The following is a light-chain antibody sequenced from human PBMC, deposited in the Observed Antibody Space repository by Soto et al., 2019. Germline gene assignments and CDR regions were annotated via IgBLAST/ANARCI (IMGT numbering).Light chain of an antibody. CDR1: QGISNS. J-gene: IGKJ1*01. V-gene: IGKV1-27*01. CDR2: GAS. CDR3: QKYDSAART. Sequence: DVQMTQSPSSLSASVGVRVTITCRASQGISNSLAWYQQRPGRVPKLLIYGASNLQSEVPSRFSGSGSGTDFTLTISSLQPEDVATYYCQKYDSAARTFGQGTKVDIK.